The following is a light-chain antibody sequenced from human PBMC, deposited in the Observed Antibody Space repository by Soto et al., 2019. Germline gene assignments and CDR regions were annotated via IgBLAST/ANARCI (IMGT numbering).Light chain of an antibody. CDR3: KHRSNWPPIT. V-gene: IGKV3-11*01. J-gene: IGKJ5*01. CDR2: DSS. Sequence: EIVLTQSPATLSLSPGERATLSCRASQSVSIYLAWYQQKPGQAPRLLSYDSSNRAAGITARSSARGSETDFTLVISNLEPEDSAVYYCKHRSNWPPITCGQGTLREIK. CDR1: QSVSIY.